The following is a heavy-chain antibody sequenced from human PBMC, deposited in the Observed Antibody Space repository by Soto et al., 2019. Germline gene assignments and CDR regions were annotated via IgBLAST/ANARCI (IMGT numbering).Heavy chain of an antibody. D-gene: IGHD3-10*01. CDR2: IYYSGRA. V-gene: IGHV4-39*01. Sequence: QLQLQESGPGLVKPSETLSLTCTVSGGSINNSSFYWGWVRKPPGKRLEWIGSIYYSGRAYYNPSLKSRLTRSVDKSKNQFSMNLSSVTAADTAVYFCARRPLVRGIIPYYFDSWGQGTLVTVSS. J-gene: IGHJ4*02. CDR1: GGSINNSSFY. CDR3: ARRPLVRGIIPYYFDS.